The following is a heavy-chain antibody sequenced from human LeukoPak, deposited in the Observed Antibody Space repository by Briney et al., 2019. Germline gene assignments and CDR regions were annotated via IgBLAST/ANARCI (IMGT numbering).Heavy chain of an antibody. CDR2: IKSKTDGGTT. J-gene: IGHJ4*02. CDR1: GLTFSNAW. Sequence: GGSLRLSCAASGLTFSNAWMSWVRQAPGKGLEWVARIKSKTDGGTTDYAAPVKGRFTISRDDSKNTLYLQMNSLKTEDTAVYYCTTDRGFDYWGQGTLVTVSS. V-gene: IGHV3-15*01. CDR3: TTDRGFDY. D-gene: IGHD5-24*01.